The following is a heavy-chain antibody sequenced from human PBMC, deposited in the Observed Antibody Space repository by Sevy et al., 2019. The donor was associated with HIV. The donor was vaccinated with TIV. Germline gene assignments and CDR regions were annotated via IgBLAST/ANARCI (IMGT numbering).Heavy chain of an antibody. V-gene: IGHV3-23*01. CDR3: AREGCTKPHDY. J-gene: IGHJ4*02. Sequence: GESLRISCAASGFTFSKYSMSWVRQPPGKGLEWVSTLSFGCGEINYADSVKGRFTISRANSKSTVYLQMNNLRPEDTAVYYCAREGCTKPHDYWGQGTLVTVSS. D-gene: IGHD2-8*01. CDR1: GFTFSKYS. CDR2: LSFGCGEI.